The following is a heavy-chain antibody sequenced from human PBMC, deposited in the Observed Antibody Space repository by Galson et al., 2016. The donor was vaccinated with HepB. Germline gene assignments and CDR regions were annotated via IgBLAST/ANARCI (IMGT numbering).Heavy chain of an antibody. D-gene: IGHD1-1*01. CDR1: GFTFSNYA. V-gene: IGHV3-23*01. J-gene: IGHJ3*02. CDR2: LSDSGSAA. CDR3: ASTTSTVSDGALDI. Sequence: SLRLSCAASGFTFSNYAMSWVRQAPGKGLEWVSGLSDSGSAAYYADSVKGRFTISRDNSKNTLYLQMNSLRAEDTAVYYCASTTSTVSDGALDIWGQGTMVTVSS.